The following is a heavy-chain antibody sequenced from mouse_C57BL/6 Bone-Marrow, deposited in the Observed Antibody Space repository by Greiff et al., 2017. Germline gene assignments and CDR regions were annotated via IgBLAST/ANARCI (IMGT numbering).Heavy chain of an antibody. V-gene: IGHV1-55*01. D-gene: IGHD2-3*01. J-gene: IGHJ2*01. CDR1: GYTFNSYW. Sequence: QVQLQQPGAELVKPGASVKMSCKASGYTFNSYWITWVKQRTGQGLEWIGDIYPGSGSTTYNEKFKSKATLTVDTSSSTAYMQLSSLTSEDSAVYYCARIDGYLYYFDYWGEGTTLTVSS. CDR3: ARIDGYLYYFDY. CDR2: IYPGSGST.